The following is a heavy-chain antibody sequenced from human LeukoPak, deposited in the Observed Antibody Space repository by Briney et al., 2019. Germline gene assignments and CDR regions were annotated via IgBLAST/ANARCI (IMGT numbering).Heavy chain of an antibody. Sequence: GASVKVSCKASGYTFTSYGISWVRQAPGQGLEWMGWISAYNGNTNYAQKLQGRVTMTTDTSTSTAYMELRSLRSDDTAVYYCAREGFGDTMIVVVMPHPFDYWGQGTLVTVSS. V-gene: IGHV1-18*01. D-gene: IGHD3-22*01. CDR3: AREGFGDTMIVVVMPHPFDY. J-gene: IGHJ4*02. CDR2: ISAYNGNT. CDR1: GYTFTSYG.